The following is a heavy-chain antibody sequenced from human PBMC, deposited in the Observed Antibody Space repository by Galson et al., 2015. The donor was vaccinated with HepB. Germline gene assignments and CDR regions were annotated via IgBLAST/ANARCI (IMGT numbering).Heavy chain of an antibody. CDR2: ISYDGSNK. D-gene: IGHD6-19*01. J-gene: IGHJ4*02. V-gene: IGHV3-30*04. Sequence: SLRLSCAASGFTFSSYAMHWVRQAPGKGLEWVAVISYDGSNKYYADSVKGRFTTSRDNSKNTLYLQMNSLRAEDTAVYYCARDGLKVAGIGWVDYWGQGTLVTVSS. CDR3: ARDGLKVAGIGWVDY. CDR1: GFTFSSYA.